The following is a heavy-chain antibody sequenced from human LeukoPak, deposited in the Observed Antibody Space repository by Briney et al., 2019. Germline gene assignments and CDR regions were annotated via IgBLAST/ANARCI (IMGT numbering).Heavy chain of an antibody. D-gene: IGHD2-2*02. CDR1: GGSISSYY. V-gene: IGHV4-59*08. J-gene: IGHJ4*02. CDR2: IYYSGST. Sequence: SETLSLTCTVSGGSISSYYWSWIRQPPGKGLEWIGHIYYSGSTNYNPSLKSRVTISVDTSKNQFSLKLSSVTAADTAVYYCARSLAISSLSSPFDYWGQGTLVTVSS. CDR3: ARSLAISSLSSPFDY.